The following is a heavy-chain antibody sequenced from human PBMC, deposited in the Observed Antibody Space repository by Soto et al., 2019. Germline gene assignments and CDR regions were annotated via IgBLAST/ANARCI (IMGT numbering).Heavy chain of an antibody. CDR3: ARSYGQAEMATSREFDY. D-gene: IGHD4-17*01. CDR1: GYTFTGYY. Sequence: GASVKVSCKASGYTFTGYYMHWVRQAPGQGLEWMGWINPNSGGTNYAQKFQGWVTMTRDTSISTAYMELSRLRSDDTAVYYCARSYGQAEMATSREFDYWGQGTLVTVSS. CDR2: INPNSGGT. V-gene: IGHV1-2*04. J-gene: IGHJ4*02.